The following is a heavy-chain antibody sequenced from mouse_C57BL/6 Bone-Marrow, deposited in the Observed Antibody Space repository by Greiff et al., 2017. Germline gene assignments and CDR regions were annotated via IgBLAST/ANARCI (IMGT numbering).Heavy chain of an antibody. J-gene: IGHJ2*01. CDR3: SRGDGYDCDY. CDR1: GYTFNSYW. V-gene: IGHV1-55*01. Sequence: QVQLKQPGAELVKPGASVKLSCKASGYTFNSYWITWVKQRPGQGLEWIGDIYPGSGSTNYNETVKSKATLTVDTSSSTAYMQRSSLISEDSAVYYCSRGDGYDCDYWGQGTILTVSS. D-gene: IGHD2-2*01. CDR2: IYPGSGST.